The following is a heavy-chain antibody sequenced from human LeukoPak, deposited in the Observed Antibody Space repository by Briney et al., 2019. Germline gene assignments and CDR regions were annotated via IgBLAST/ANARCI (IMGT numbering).Heavy chain of an antibody. D-gene: IGHD3-16*01. CDR1: GFTFNTYT. CDR2: ITSSSSYI. J-gene: IGHJ3*02. V-gene: IGHV3-21*01. CDR3: ARNGGIRLLSDAFDI. Sequence: PGGSLRLSYAASGFTFNTYTMNWVRQAPGKGLEWVSSITSSSSYIYYTDSLKGRFTISRDNAKNSLYLQMNSLRAEDTAMYYCARNGGIRLLSDAFDIWGQGTMVTVFS.